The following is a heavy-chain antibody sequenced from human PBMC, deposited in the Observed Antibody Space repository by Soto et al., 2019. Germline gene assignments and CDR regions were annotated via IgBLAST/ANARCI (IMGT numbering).Heavy chain of an antibody. CDR2: INHSGST. V-gene: IGHV4-34*01. CDR3: ARGLSYCSCGSCYFGYYYYYMDV. J-gene: IGHJ6*03. D-gene: IGHD2-15*01. Sequence: SETLSLTCAVYGGSFSGYYWSWIRQPPGKGLEWIGEINHSGSTNYNPSLKSRVTISVDTSKNQFSLKLSSVTAADTAVYYCARGLSYCSCGSCYFGYYYYYMDVWGKGTTVTVSS. CDR1: GGSFSGYY.